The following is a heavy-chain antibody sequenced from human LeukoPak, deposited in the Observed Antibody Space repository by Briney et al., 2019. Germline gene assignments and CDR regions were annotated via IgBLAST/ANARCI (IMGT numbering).Heavy chain of an antibody. V-gene: IGHV1-69*05. J-gene: IGHJ5*02. CDR3: AREYCSSTSCSGGWWFDP. Sequence: SVKVSCKASGGTFSSYAISWVRQAPGQGLEWMGGIIPIFGTANYAQKFQGRVTMTRDTSISTAYMELSSLRSEDTAVYYCAREYCSSTSCSGGWWFDPWGQGTLVTVSS. CDR2: IIPIFGTA. D-gene: IGHD2-2*01. CDR1: GGTFSSYA.